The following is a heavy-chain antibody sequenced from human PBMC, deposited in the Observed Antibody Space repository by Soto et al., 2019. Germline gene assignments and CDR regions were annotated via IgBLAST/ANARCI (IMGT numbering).Heavy chain of an antibody. V-gene: IGHV1-18*01. D-gene: IGHD3-3*01. CDR3: ARAGDGWSGYSRSYDAFDI. CDR2: ISAYNGNT. CDR1: GYTFTSYG. Sequence: GGSVKVSCKASGYTFTSYGISWVRQAPGQGLEWMGWISAYNGNTNYAQKLQGRVTMTTDTSTSTAYMELRSLRSDDTAVYYCARAGDGWSGYSRSYDAFDIWAQGTMVTVSS. J-gene: IGHJ3*02.